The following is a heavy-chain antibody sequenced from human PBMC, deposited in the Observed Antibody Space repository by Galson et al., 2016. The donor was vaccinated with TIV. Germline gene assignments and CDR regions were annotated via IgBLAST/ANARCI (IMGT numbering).Heavy chain of an antibody. CDR3: AKDRQWIPSTLDH. J-gene: IGHJ4*02. CDR1: GFTFGSYA. V-gene: IGHV3-23*01. Sequence: SLRLSCAASGFTFGSYAMNWVRQAPGKGLEWVSSIGGSGGSPYYADSVKGRFTISRDSSKNTVFLQMNSLTAEDTAIYYCAKDRQWIPSTLDHWGQGTLVTVSS. CDR2: IGGSGGSP. D-gene: IGHD5-18*01.